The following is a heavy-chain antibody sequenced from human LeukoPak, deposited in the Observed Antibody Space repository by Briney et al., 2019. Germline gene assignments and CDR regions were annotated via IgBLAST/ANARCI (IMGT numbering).Heavy chain of an antibody. V-gene: IGHV3-48*04. Sequence: GGSLRLSCAASGFTFSSYGMHWVRQAPGQGLEWVSYISSSGSTIYYTDSVKGRFTISRDNAKNSLYLQMNSLRAEDTAVYYCARGPFWSGYYDDWGQGTLVTVSS. CDR3: ARGPFWSGYYDD. D-gene: IGHD3-3*01. CDR1: GFTFSSYG. J-gene: IGHJ4*02. CDR2: ISSSGSTI.